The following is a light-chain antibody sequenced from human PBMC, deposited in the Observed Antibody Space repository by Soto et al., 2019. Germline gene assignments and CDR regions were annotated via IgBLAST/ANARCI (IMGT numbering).Light chain of an antibody. J-gene: IGLJ3*02. CDR3: CSYAGNKTVV. Sequence: QSALTQPRSVSGSPGQSVTISCTGTSSDVGGYIYVSWYQQYAAKAPKVMIYDVSRRPSGVPDRCSGSKSGNTASLTISGLHAEDEAVYYCCSYAGNKTVVFGGGTKLTVL. V-gene: IGLV2-11*01. CDR1: SSDVGGYIY. CDR2: DVS.